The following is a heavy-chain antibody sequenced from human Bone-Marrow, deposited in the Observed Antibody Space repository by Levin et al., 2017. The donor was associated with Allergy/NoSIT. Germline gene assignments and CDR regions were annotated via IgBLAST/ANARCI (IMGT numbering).Heavy chain of an antibody. CDR2: ISGSGGST. Sequence: GESLKISCAASGFIFSSYGMNWVRQAPGKGLEWVSLISGSGGSTFYADSVKGRFTISRDNSENTLSLRMNSLTAEDTAVYYCARGGSGSYHYYYPLDVWGQGTTVTVSS. D-gene: IGHD1-26*01. CDR1: GFIFSSYG. J-gene: IGHJ6*02. CDR3: ARGGSGSYHYYYPLDV. V-gene: IGHV3-23*01.